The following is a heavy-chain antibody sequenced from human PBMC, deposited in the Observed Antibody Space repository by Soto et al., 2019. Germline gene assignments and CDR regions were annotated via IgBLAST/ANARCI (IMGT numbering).Heavy chain of an antibody. CDR2: INAGNGNT. CDR3: ARDRFRIAAAGTPLDY. V-gene: IGHV1-3*01. J-gene: IGHJ4*02. Sequence: GASVKVSCKASGYTFTSYAMHWVRQAPGQRLEWMGWINAGNGNTKYSQKFQGRVTITRDTSASTAYMELSSLRSEDTAVYYCARDRFRIAAAGTPLDYWGQGTLVTVSS. CDR1: GYTFTSYA. D-gene: IGHD6-13*01.